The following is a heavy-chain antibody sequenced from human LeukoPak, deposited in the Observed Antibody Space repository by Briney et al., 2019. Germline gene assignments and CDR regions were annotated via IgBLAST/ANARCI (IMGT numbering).Heavy chain of an antibody. D-gene: IGHD2-15*01. V-gene: IGHV4-59*01. CDR1: GGSISSYY. J-gene: IGHJ4*02. Sequence: SETLSLTCTVSGGSISSYYWSWIRHPPGKGLEWIGYIYYSGSTNYNPSLKSRVTISVDTSKNQFSLKLSSVTAADTAVYYCARGAHGSGYWGQGTLVTVSS. CDR3: ARGAHGSGY. CDR2: IYYSGST.